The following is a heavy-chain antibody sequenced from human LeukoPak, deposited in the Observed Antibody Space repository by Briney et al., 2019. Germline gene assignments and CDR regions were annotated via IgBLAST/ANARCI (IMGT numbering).Heavy chain of an antibody. V-gene: IGHV1-46*01. CDR1: GYTFTSSY. CDR2: INPSGGTT. D-gene: IGHD3-3*01. Sequence: GASVKVSCKASGYTFTSSYIHWVRQAPGQGLEWMGVINPSGGTTSYPQKFRGRVLVTTDTSTSTVYMELSSLRSEDTAVYYCAKWAGVRPGKPSDLWSGPYDFWGQGTLVTVSS. CDR3: AKWAGVRPGKPSDLWSGPYDF. J-gene: IGHJ4*02.